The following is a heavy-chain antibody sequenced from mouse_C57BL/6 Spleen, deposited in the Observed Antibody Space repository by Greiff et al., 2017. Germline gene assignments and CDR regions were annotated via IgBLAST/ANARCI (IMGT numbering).Heavy chain of an antibody. CDR2: IYPRDGST. CDR3: ARQFPNYYGSSYDWYFDV. J-gene: IGHJ1*03. Sequence: QVQLQQSDAELVKPGASVKISCKVSGYTFTDHTIHWMKQRPEQGLEWIGYIYPRDGSTKYNEKFKGKATLTADKSSSTAYMQLNSLTSEDSAVYFCARQFPNYYGSSYDWYFDVWGTGTTVTVSS. D-gene: IGHD1-1*01. CDR1: GYTFTDHT. V-gene: IGHV1-78*01.